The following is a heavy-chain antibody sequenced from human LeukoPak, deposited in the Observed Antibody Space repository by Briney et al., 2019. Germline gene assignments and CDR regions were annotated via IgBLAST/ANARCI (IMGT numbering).Heavy chain of an antibody. Sequence: PGGSLRLSCAASGFTFSSYWMHWVRQAPGKGLVWVSRINSDGSSTSYADSVKDRFTISRDNAKNTLYLQMNSLRAEDTAVYYCARPYDFWTGLLDYWGQGTLVTVSS. D-gene: IGHD3-3*01. CDR3: ARPYDFWTGLLDY. CDR1: GFTFSSYW. J-gene: IGHJ4*02. V-gene: IGHV3-74*01. CDR2: INSDGSST.